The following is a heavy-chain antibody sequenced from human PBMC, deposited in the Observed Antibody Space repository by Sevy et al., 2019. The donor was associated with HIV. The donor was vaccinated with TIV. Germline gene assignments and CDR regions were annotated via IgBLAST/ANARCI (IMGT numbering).Heavy chain of an antibody. V-gene: IGHV3-33*01. CDR3: ARDFRAAAGTEPFDY. CDR1: GFTFSSYG. J-gene: IGHJ4*02. CDR2: IWYDGSNK. Sequence: GSLRLSCAASGFTFSSYGMHWVRQAPGKGLEWVAVIWYDGSNKYYADSVKGRFTISRDNSKNTLYLQMNSLRAEDTAVYYCARDFRAAAGTEPFDYWGQGTLVTVSS. D-gene: IGHD6-13*01.